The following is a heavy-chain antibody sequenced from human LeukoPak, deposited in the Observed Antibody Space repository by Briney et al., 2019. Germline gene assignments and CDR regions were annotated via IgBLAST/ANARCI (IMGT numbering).Heavy chain of an antibody. CDR2: IYSGGGT. CDR1: GVTVGNNY. Sequence: GGSLRLSRAVSGVTVGNNYMNWVRQAPGKGLEWVSLIYSGGGTHYADSVKGRFTISRDNSKNTLYLQMNSLRVDDTAVYYCARDPPAVAANTYGWGQGTLVTVSS. V-gene: IGHV3-66*01. J-gene: IGHJ4*02. D-gene: IGHD6-6*01. CDR3: ARDPPAVAANTYG.